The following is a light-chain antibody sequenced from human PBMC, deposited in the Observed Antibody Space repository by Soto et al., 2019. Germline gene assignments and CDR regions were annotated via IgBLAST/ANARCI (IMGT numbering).Light chain of an antibody. CDR3: QQYSSLRT. J-gene: IGKJ1*01. V-gene: IGKV3-20*01. CDR2: GAS. CDR1: QSVSNNY. Sequence: ESVLTQSPGTLSLSPGERATLSCRASQSVSNNYLAWYQQKPGQAPRLLIYGASNRATGIPDRFSGSGSETDFTLTITRLEPEDFAMYYCQQYSSLRTFGQGTNVDIK.